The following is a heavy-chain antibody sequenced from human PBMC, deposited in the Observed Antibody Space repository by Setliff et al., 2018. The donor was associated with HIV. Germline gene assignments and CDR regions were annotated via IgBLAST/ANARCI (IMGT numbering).Heavy chain of an antibody. CDR1: GRSISSSVYY. Sequence: TLSLTCTVSGRSISSSVYYWSWIRQHPGKGLEWIGYIYYSGSTYYNPSLKSRLTMSVDTSKNQFSLRLSSVTAADPAVYYCASMYSNHGRYYYYYMDVWGKGATVTVSS. CDR2: IYYSGST. J-gene: IGHJ6*03. CDR3: ASMYSNHGRYYYYYMDV. D-gene: IGHD4-4*01. V-gene: IGHV4-31*03.